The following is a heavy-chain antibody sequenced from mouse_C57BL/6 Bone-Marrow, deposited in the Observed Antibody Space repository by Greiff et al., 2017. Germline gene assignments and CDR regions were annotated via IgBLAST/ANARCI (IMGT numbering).Heavy chain of an antibody. V-gene: IGHV5-6*01. D-gene: IGHD2-3*01. CDR3: ARHDDGDYFDY. CDR1: GFTFSSYG. CDR2: ISSGGSYT. Sequence: EVKLVESGGDLVKPGGSLKLSCAASGFTFSSYGMSWVRQTPDKRLEWVATISSGGSYTYYPDSVKGRFTISRDNAKNTLYLQMSSLKSEDTAMYYCARHDDGDYFDYWGQGTTLTVSS. J-gene: IGHJ2*01.